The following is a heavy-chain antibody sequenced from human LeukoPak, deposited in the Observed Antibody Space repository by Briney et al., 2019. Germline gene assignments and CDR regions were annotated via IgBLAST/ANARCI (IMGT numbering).Heavy chain of an antibody. Sequence: GGSLRLSCAASGFTFSNAWMSWVRQAPGKGLEWVGRIKSKTDGGTTDYAAPVKGRFTISRDDSKNTLYLQMNSLNTEDTAVYYCTTVDDFWSGYYDYWGQGTLVTVSS. V-gene: IGHV3-15*01. CDR2: IKSKTDGGTT. CDR1: GFTFSNAW. CDR3: TTVDDFWSGYYDY. J-gene: IGHJ4*02. D-gene: IGHD3-3*01.